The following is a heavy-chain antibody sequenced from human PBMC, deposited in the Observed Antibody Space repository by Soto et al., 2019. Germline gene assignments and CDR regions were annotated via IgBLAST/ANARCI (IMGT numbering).Heavy chain of an antibody. Sequence: EVQLVESGGGLVQPGGSLRLSCAASGFTFSSYSMNWVRQAPGKGLEWVSYISSSSSTIYYADSVKGRFTISRDNAKNSLYLQMNSLRDEDTAVYYCARDLQDIVVVVAATNYYYYGMDVWGQGTTVTVSS. CDR2: ISSSSSTI. J-gene: IGHJ6*02. D-gene: IGHD2-15*01. CDR1: GFTFSSYS. CDR3: ARDLQDIVVVVAATNYYYYGMDV. V-gene: IGHV3-48*02.